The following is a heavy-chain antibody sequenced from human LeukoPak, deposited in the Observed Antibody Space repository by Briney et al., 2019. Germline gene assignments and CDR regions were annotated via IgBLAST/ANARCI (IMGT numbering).Heavy chain of an antibody. CDR3: ARHRTLGGVVD. CDR2: IYYIGST. J-gene: IGHJ1*01. CDR1: GVSISTYY. D-gene: IGHD4-23*01. V-gene: IGHV4-59*08. Sequence: SETLSLTCTVTGVSISTYYWSWIRQPPGKGLEWIGYIYYIGSTNYNPSLKSRVTISVEKSKNHFSLNLISVTAAEAAAYYCARHRTLGGVVDRGQGALGTVS.